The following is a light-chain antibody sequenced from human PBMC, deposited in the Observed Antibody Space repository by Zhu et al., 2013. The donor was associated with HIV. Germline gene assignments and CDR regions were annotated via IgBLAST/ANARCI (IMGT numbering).Light chain of an antibody. J-gene: IGKJ2*01. CDR1: QGIDIY. V-gene: IGKV1-39*01. Sequence: DIQLTQSPPSLSASVGDRVTLTCRTSQGIDIYLNWYQHKPGEAPKLLIYAASNLQSGVPSRFSGSGSGTDFTLTISSLQAEDFATYYCQQSYDTLPYTFGQGTKLDIK. CDR3: QQSYDTLPYT. CDR2: AAS.